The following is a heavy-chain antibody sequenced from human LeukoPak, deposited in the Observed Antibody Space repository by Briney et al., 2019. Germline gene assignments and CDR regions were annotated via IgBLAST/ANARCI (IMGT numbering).Heavy chain of an antibody. CDR1: GYTFTSYG. CDR2: ISAYNGNT. J-gene: IGHJ3*02. V-gene: IGHV1-18*01. CDR3: ARDQDPRSIAAVHGDI. D-gene: IGHD6-13*01. Sequence: ASVKVSCKASGYTFTSYGITWVRQAPGQGLEWGGWISAYNGNTNYAQKFQGRVTMTTDTSTSTAYMELRSLRPDDTAVYYCARDQDPRSIAAVHGDIWGQGTMVTVSS.